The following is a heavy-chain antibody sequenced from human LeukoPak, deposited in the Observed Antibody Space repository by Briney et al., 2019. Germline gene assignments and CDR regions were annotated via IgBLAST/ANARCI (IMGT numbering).Heavy chain of an antibody. CDR2: IYHSGST. CDR1: GGSISSSDW. J-gene: IGHJ4*02. CDR3: ARGYSRSFDY. Sequence: PSETLSLTCTVSGGSISSSDWWSWVRQPPGKGLEWIGEIYHSGSTNYNPSLKSRVTISVDTSKNQFSLKLSSVTAADTAVYYCARGYSRSFDYWGQGTLVAVSS. V-gene: IGHV4-4*02. D-gene: IGHD6-13*01.